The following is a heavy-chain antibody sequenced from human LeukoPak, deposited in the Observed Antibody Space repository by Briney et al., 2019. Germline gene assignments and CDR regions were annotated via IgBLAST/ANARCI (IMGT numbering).Heavy chain of an antibody. D-gene: IGHD5-24*01. Sequence: GGSLRLSCAASGFTFSSYSMNWVRQAPGKGLEWVSSISSSSSYIYYADSVKGRFTISRDNAKNSLYLQMNSLRAEDTAVYYCARSKDGYNPWIVWYFAYWGQGTLVTVSS. J-gene: IGHJ4*02. V-gene: IGHV3-21*01. CDR2: ISSSSSYI. CDR1: GFTFSSYS. CDR3: ARSKDGYNPWIVWYFAY.